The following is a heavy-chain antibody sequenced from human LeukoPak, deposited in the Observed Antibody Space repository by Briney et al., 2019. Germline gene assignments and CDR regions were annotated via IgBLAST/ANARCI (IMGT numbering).Heavy chain of an antibody. CDR2: ISSSTSTI. J-gene: IGHJ6*03. Sequence: GGSLRLSCAASGFIFSSYSMNWVRQAPGKGLELVSFISSSTSTIYYADSVKGRFTISRDNAKNSLYLQMSSLRAEDTAVYYCARVRGGWYMDVWGKGTTVTVS. D-gene: IGHD6-19*01. V-gene: IGHV3-48*04. CDR3: ARVRGGWYMDV. CDR1: GFIFSSYS.